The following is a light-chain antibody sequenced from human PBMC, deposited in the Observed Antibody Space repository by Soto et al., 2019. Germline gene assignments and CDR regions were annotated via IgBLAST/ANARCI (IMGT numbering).Light chain of an antibody. V-gene: IGKV1-5*01. Sequence: DIQRTQCPSPXSASVGDRVTITCRASRSISNWLAWYQQRPGIAPKLLIFDASILQSGVPSRFSGSGSGTEFTLSISRLQNDDFATYYCQQYGSFSPMTFGGGTKVDIK. J-gene: IGKJ4*01. CDR1: RSISNW. CDR3: QQYGSFSPMT. CDR2: DAS.